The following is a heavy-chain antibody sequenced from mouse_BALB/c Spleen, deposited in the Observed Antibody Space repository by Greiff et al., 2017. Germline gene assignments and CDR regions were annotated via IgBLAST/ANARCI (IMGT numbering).Heavy chain of an antibody. J-gene: IGHJ2*01. Sequence: EVMLVESGGGLVKPGGSLKLSCAASGFTFSSYAMSWVRQTPEKRLEWVASISSGGSTYYPDSVKGRFTISRDNARNILYLQMSSLRSEDTAMYYCAREDYYYGSSYAFFDYWGQGTTLTVSA. V-gene: IGHV5-6-5*01. D-gene: IGHD1-1*01. CDR2: ISSGGST. CDR3: AREDYYYGSSYAFFDY. CDR1: GFTFSSYA.